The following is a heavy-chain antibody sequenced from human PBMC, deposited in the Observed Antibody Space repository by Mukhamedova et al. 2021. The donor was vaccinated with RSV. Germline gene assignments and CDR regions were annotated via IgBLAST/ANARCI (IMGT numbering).Heavy chain of an antibody. V-gene: IGHV3-9*01. CDR2: ISWNSGTI. Sequence: EWVSGISWNSGTIGYADSVKGRFTISRDNAKNSLYLQMHSLRVEDTALYYCSKGGQQLAWGQGTLVTVFS. J-gene: IGHJ4*02. CDR3: SKGGQQLA. D-gene: IGHD6-13*01.